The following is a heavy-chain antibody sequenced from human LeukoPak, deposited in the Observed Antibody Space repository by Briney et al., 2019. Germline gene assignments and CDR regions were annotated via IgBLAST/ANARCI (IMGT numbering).Heavy chain of an antibody. J-gene: IGHJ4*02. D-gene: IGHD6-19*01. CDR1: GGSISSYY. Sequence: SETLSLTCTVSGGSISSYYWSWIRQPPGKGLEWIGYIYYSGSTNYNPSLKSRVTISVDTSKNQFSLKLSSVTAADTAVYDCAPRGGGCYEGNFDYWGKGPLVT. CDR3: APRGGGCYEGNFDY. V-gene: IGHV4-59*01. CDR2: IYYSGST.